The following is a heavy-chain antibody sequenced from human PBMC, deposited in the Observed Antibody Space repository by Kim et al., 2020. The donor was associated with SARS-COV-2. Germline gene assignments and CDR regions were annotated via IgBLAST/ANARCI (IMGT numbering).Heavy chain of an antibody. J-gene: IGHJ4*02. Sequence: IYYADSVKGRFTISRDNAKNSLYLQMNSLRAEDTAVYYCARDPWGIYFDYWGQGTLVTVSS. V-gene: IGHV3-48*03. CDR2: I. D-gene: IGHD2-21*01. CDR3: ARDPWGIYFDY.